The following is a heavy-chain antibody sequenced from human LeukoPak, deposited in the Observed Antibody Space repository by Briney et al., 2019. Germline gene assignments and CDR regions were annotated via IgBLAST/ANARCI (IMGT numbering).Heavy chain of an antibody. Sequence: PSETLSLTCTVSGDSISKSPYYWGWIRQPPGKGLEWIGSVYFSGSTYYNPSLKSRVTISVDTSKNQFSLKLSSVTAADTAVYYCASGTIFGVVPPGVWFDPWGQGTLVTVSS. CDR3: ASGTIFGVVPPGVWFDP. J-gene: IGHJ5*02. D-gene: IGHD3-3*01. CDR2: VYFSGST. V-gene: IGHV4-39*07. CDR1: GDSISKSPYY.